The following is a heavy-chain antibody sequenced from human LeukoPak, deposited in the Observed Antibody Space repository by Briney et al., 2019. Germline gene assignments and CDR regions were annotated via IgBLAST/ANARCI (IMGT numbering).Heavy chain of an antibody. CDR2: INPSGDST. D-gene: IGHD4-23*01. CDR1: GYTFTRYY. V-gene: IGHV1-46*01. CDR3: ARAPGYGGNSDY. Sequence: ASVKVSCKASGYTFTRYYIHWVRQAPGQGLEWMGTINPSGDSTSYAQKFQGRVTMTRDTSTSTVYMELSSLTSEDTAVYYCARAPGYGGNSDYWGQGTLGTVSS. J-gene: IGHJ4*02.